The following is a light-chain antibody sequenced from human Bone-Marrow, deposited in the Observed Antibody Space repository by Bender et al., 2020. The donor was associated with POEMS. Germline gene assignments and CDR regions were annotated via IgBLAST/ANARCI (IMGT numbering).Light chain of an antibody. CDR2: DVT. CDR3: SSYTSSTTLE. V-gene: IGLV2-14*01. CDR1: GSDVGGYNY. Sequence: QSALTQPASVSGSPGQSITISCTGTGSDVGGYNYVSWYQQHPGKAPKLMIYDVTNRPSGVSNRFSGSKSGNTASLTISGLQVEDEADYYCSSYTSSTTLEFGGGTKLTVL. J-gene: IGLJ3*02.